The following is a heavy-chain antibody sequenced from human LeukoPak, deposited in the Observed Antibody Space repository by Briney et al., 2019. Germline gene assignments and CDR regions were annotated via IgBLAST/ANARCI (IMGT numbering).Heavy chain of an antibody. V-gene: IGHV4-34*01. J-gene: IGHJ5*02. CDR1: GGSISSYY. CDR3: ASRASDTVVQNINWFDP. Sequence: SETLSLTCTVSGGSISSYYWSWIRQPPGKGLEWIGEINHSGSTNYNPSLKSRVTISVDTSKNQFSLKLSSVTAADTAVYYCASRASDTVVQNINWFDPWGQGTLVTVSS. D-gene: IGHD4-23*01. CDR2: INHSGST.